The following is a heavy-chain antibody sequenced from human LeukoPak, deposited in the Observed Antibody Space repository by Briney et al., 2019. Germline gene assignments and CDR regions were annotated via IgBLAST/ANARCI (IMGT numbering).Heavy chain of an antibody. CDR3: ARGPPLYDFWSGYNYGMDV. D-gene: IGHD3-3*01. CDR2: IWYDGSNK. Sequence: GGSLRLSCAASGFTFSSYGMHWVRQAPGKGLEWVAVIWYDGSNKYYADSVKGRFTISRDNSKNTLYLQMNSLRAEDTAVYYCARGPPLYDFWSGYNYGMDVWGQGTTVTVSS. J-gene: IGHJ6*02. CDR1: GFTFSSYG. V-gene: IGHV3-33*01.